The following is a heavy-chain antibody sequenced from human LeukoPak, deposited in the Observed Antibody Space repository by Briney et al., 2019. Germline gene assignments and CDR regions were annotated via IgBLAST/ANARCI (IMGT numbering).Heavy chain of an antibody. CDR3: ARLGTIYCSTTSCHSQFDY. D-gene: IGHD2-2*01. V-gene: IGHV1-46*01. Sequence: ASVKVSCKASGYTFTSYYIHWVRQAPGQGLEWMGIINPSGGSTSYAQKFQGRVTMTRDTSTSTVYMELRSLRAEDTAFYYCARLGTIYCSTTSCHSQFDYWGQGTLVTVSS. J-gene: IGHJ4*02. CDR1: GYTFTSYY. CDR2: INPSGGST.